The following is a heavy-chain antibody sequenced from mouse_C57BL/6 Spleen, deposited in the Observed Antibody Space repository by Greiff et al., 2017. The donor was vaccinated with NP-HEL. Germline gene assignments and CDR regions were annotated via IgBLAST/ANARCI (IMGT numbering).Heavy chain of an antibody. D-gene: IGHD2-4*01. V-gene: IGHV1-69*01. CDR3: ARSNQGVDYDYDDAVYFDY. CDR2: IDPSDSYT. CDR1: GYTFPSYW. Sequence: VQLQQSGAELVMPGASVKLSCKASGYTFPSYWMHWVKQRPGQGLEWIGEIDPSDSYTNYNQKFTGKSTLTVDKSSSTAYMQLSSLTSEDYAVYYCARSNQGVDYDYDDAVYFDYWGQGTTLTVSS. J-gene: IGHJ2*01.